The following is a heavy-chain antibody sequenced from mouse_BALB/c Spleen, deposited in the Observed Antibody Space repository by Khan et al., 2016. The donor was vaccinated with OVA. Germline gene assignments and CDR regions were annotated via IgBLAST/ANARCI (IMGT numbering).Heavy chain of an antibody. V-gene: IGHV14-3*02. CDR2: IAPANGNT. J-gene: IGHJ3*01. CDR1: GFNIKDTY. D-gene: IGHD2-14*01. CDR3: ARGYDFFAY. Sequence: VRLQQSGAELVKPGASVKLSCTASGFNIKDTYMHWVKQRPEQGLEWIGRIAPANGNTKYDPKFKGKAILTVDTSSSTAYMELRSLTSEDSAVYFCARGYDFFAYWGQGTLVTVSA.